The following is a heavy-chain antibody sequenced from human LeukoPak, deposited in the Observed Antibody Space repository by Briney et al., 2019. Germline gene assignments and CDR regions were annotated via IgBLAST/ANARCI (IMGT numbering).Heavy chain of an antibody. V-gene: IGHV4-39*01. D-gene: IGHD2-2*01. CDR3: ARIIGYCSSTSCQYYYYYYMDV. Sequence: PSETLSLTCTVSGGSISSSSYYWGWIRQPPGKGLEWIGSIYYSGSTYYNPSLKSRVTISVDTSKNQFSLKLGSVTAADTAVYYCARIIGYCSSTSCQYYYYYYMDVWGKGTTVTISS. CDR1: GGSISSSSYY. J-gene: IGHJ6*03. CDR2: IYYSGST.